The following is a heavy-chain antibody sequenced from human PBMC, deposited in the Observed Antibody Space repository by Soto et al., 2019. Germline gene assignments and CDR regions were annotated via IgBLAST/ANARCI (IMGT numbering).Heavy chain of an antibody. CDR3: ARVSYSSVYYYFDL. CDR1: GGSITSFS. V-gene: IGHV4-59*01. D-gene: IGHD3-22*01. CDR2: IYDTGSA. J-gene: IGHJ4*02. Sequence: SETLSLTCIVSGGSITSFSWSWVRQTPGKGLEWLAYIYDTGSANYNPSLRSRLTISVDASKNQVSLRLSSVNAADTVVYYCARVSYSSVYYYFDLWGQGTLVTVSS.